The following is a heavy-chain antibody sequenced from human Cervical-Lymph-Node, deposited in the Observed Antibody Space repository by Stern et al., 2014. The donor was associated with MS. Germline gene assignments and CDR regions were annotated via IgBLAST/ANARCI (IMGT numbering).Heavy chain of an antibody. CDR1: GFPFNTYN. Sequence: EVQLVESGGGLVRPGGSLRLSCTASGFPFNTYNMNWVRPAPGKGLDWVASIGSTSGYIFYADSVRGRFTISRDNAKNSLYLQMSSLRVEDTALYYCARGGHGDYVGHYWGQGTLVTVSS. CDR2: IGSTSGYI. V-gene: IGHV3-21*01. CDR3: ARGGHGDYVGHY. D-gene: IGHD4-17*01. J-gene: IGHJ4*02.